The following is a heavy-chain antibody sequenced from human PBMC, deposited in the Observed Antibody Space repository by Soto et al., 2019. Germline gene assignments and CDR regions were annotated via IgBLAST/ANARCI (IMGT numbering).Heavy chain of an antibody. D-gene: IGHD3-3*01. CDR3: ARDLNDFWSGYLSLDY. J-gene: IGHJ4*02. V-gene: IGHV3-33*01. Sequence: QVQLVESGGGVVQPGRSLRLSCAASGFTFSSYGMHWVRQAPGKGLEWVAVIWYDGSNKYYADSVKGRFTISRDNSKKTLYLQMNSLRAEDTAVYYCARDLNDFWSGYLSLDYWGQGTLVTVSS. CDR2: IWYDGSNK. CDR1: GFTFSSYG.